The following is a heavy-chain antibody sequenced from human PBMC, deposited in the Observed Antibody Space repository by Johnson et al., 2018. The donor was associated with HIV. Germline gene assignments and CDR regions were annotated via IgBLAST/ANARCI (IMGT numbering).Heavy chain of an antibody. D-gene: IGHD3-16*01. CDR3: ARGRGALDI. CDR2: IWYDGSNK. J-gene: IGHJ3*02. CDR1: GFTFSSYG. V-gene: IGHV3-33*01. Sequence: QVQLVESGGGVVQPGRSLRLSCAASGFTFSSYGMHWVRQAPGKGLEWVAVIWYDGSNKYYADSVKGRFTISRDNSKNTLYLQMNSLRAEDTDVYYCARGRGALDIWGQGTMVTVSS.